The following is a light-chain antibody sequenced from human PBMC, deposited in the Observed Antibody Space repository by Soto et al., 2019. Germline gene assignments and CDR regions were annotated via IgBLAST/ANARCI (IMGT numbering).Light chain of an antibody. Sequence: QSVLTQPPSLSGAPGQRVTISCTGSSSNIAAGYDVNWYQQLPGTAPKLLIYGNSNRPSGVPDRFSGSKSGTSASLAITGLQAEDEADYYCQSYDSSLSGYVVFGGGTKLTVL. CDR1: SSNIAAGYD. V-gene: IGLV1-40*01. CDR3: QSYDSSLSGYVV. J-gene: IGLJ2*01. CDR2: GNS.